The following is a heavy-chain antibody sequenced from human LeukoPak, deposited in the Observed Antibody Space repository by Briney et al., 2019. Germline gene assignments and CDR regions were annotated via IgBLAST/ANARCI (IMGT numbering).Heavy chain of an antibody. J-gene: IGHJ4*02. D-gene: IGHD1-26*01. CDR1: GFSLTNFD. CDR2: FSVRYNVI. V-gene: IGHV3-48*01. Sequence: PGGSLRLSCAASGFSLTNFDMNWIRQAPGKGLEWVSFFSVRYNVIYYADSVKGRFTVSRDEAKNTLYLQMNSLRAEDTAVYYCTREVSGSLYFDYWGQGALVTVSS. CDR3: TREVSGSLYFDY.